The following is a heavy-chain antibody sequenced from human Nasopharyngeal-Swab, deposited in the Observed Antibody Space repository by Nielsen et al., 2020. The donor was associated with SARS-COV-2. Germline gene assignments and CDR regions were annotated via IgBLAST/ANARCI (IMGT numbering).Heavy chain of an antibody. V-gene: IGHV4-39*07. CDR1: GGSISSSSDY. Sequence: SETLSLTCTVSGGSISSSSDYCGWIRQPPGKGLEWIGSIYYSGSTYYNPSLKSRVTISVDTSKNQFSLKLSSVTAADTAVYYCVGSSWYGDYYYYYGMDVWGQGTTVTVSS. J-gene: IGHJ6*02. CDR3: VGSSWYGDYYYYYGMDV. CDR2: IYYSGST. D-gene: IGHD6-13*01.